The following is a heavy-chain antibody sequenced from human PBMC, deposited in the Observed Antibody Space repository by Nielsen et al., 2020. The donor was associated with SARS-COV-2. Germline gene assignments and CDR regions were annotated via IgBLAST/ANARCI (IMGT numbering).Heavy chain of an antibody. CDR3: ARDEGGGYSYGSGFDP. V-gene: IGHV1-2*02. Sequence: ASVKVSCKASGYTFTGYYMHWVRQAPGQGLEWMGWINPNSGGTNYAQKFQGRVTMARDTSISTAYMELSRLRSDDTAVYYCARDEGGGYSYGSGFDPWGQGTLVTVSS. J-gene: IGHJ5*02. D-gene: IGHD5-18*01. CDR1: GYTFTGYY. CDR2: INPNSGGT.